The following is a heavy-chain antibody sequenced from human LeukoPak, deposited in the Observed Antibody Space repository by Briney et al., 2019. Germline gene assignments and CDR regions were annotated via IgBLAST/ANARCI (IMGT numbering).Heavy chain of an antibody. Sequence: PGGSLRLSCAASGFTFSDYYMSWIRQAPGKGLEWVAYISSSGSNIHYADSVKGRFTISRDNAKNSLYLQMNSLRAEDTAVYYCAKTTGGGTTYDEDWFDPWGQGTLVTVSS. CDR1: GFTFSDYY. D-gene: IGHD1-1*01. CDR2: ISSSGSNI. J-gene: IGHJ5*02. CDR3: AKTTGGGTTYDEDWFDP. V-gene: IGHV3-11*01.